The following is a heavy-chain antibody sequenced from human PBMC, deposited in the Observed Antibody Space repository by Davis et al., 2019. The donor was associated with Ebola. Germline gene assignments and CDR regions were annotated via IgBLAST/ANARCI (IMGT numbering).Heavy chain of an antibody. Sequence: SETLSLTCTVSGGSIISSSSYWGWIRQPPGKGLEWIASIYYSGSTYYNPSLKSRVTISVDTSKNQFSLKLSSVTAADTAVYYCARHPSVLRSFLVDPWGQGTQVTVSS. CDR1: GGSIISSSSY. CDR2: IYYSGST. V-gene: IGHV4-39*01. D-gene: IGHD3-3*01. CDR3: ARHPSVLRSFLVDP. J-gene: IGHJ5*02.